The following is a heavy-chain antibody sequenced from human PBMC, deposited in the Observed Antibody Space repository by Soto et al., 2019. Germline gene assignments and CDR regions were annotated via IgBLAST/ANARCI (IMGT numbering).Heavy chain of an antibody. CDR1: GYRFTNYW. Sequence: GESLKISCKGSGYRFTNYWISWVRQMPGQGLEWMGRIDPSDSYTNYSPVFQGHVTISAYKSINTAYLQWSSLNASDTAMYYCARPVVPPPLHYGMDVWGQGTTVTVSS. CDR3: ARPVVPPPLHYGMDV. CDR2: IDPSDSYT. V-gene: IGHV5-10-1*01. J-gene: IGHJ6*02. D-gene: IGHD2-2*01.